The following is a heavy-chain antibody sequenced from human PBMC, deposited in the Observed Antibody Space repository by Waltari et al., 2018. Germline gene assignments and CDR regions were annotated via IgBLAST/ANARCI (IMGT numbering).Heavy chain of an antibody. Sequence: QVQLQESGPSLLKPSETLSLICTVSGGSISGFYWSWVRQPPGKGLDWIGYIYYTGSTNFNPYLKSRVTMSVATSKNQFSLKLSSVTAADTAFSYCARGGGGDWEWFDSWCQGTLVTVSS. CDR2: IYYTGST. J-gene: IGHJ5*01. V-gene: IGHV4-59*01. D-gene: IGHD2-21*02. CDR1: GGSISGFY. CDR3: ARGGGGDWEWFDS.